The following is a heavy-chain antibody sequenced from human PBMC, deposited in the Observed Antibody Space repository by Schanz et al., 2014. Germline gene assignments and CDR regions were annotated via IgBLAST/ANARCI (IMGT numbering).Heavy chain of an antibody. J-gene: IGHJ4*02. Sequence: QAQLMESGGGVVQPGRSLRLSCAASGFTFSSYAMHWVRQAPGKGLEWVAVISYDGRNKYYADSVKGRFTISRDNSKNTLYLQMNSLRAEDTAVYYCAKDPSHGDYDYYFDYWGQGTLVTVSS. CDR3: AKDPSHGDYDYYFDY. CDR2: ISYDGRNK. V-gene: IGHV3-30-3*01. D-gene: IGHD3-22*01. CDR1: GFTFSSYA.